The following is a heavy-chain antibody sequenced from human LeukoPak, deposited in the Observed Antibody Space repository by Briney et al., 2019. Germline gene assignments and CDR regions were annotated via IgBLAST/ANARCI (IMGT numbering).Heavy chain of an antibody. CDR2: ISYDGSNK. D-gene: IGHD6-13*01. CDR3: APQQLVLDY. V-gene: IGHV3-30*03. J-gene: IGHJ4*02. CDR1: GFSFSSYG. Sequence: GGSLRLSCAASGFSFSSYGMHWVRQAPGKGLEWVAVISYDGSNKYYADSVKGRFTISRDNSKNTLYLQMNSLRAEDTAVYYCAPQQLVLDYWGQGTLVTVSS.